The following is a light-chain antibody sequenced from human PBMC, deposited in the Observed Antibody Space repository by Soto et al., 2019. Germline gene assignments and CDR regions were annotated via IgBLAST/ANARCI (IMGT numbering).Light chain of an antibody. V-gene: IGLV2-23*01. J-gene: IGLJ2*01. CDR2: EGS. Sequence: QSALTQPASVSGSPGQSITISCTGTSSDVGSYNLVSGYQPHPGKSPKLMIYEGSKRPSGVSNRFSGSKSGNTASLTISGLQAEDEADYYCCSYAGSSTLVVFGGGTKLTVL. CDR1: SSDVGSYNL. CDR3: CSYAGSSTLVV.